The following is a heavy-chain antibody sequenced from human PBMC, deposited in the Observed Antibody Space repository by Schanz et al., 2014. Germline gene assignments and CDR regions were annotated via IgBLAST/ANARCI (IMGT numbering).Heavy chain of an antibody. J-gene: IGHJ4*02. V-gene: IGHV4-39*01. CDR3: ARHMGRLSSSRGNYFDY. Sequence: QLQLQESGPGLVKPSETLSLTCTVSGGSISSSSYFWGWIRQPPGKGLEWIGSIYHSGSTYNNPPLKSRVAMSVDTSKNHFPRKLYSVTAADTALYYCARHMGRLSSSRGNYFDYWGQGTLVTVSS. D-gene: IGHD6-13*01. CDR2: IYHSGST. CDR1: GGSISSSSYF.